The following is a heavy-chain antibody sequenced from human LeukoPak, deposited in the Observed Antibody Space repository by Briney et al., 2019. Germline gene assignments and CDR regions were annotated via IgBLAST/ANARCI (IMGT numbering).Heavy chain of an antibody. V-gene: IGHV4-34*01. CDR3: ARGRVKLGRRPNGRTVLFDY. Sequence: SETLSLTCAVYGVSFSGYYWSWLRQPPGKGLEWIGEINHSGSTNYNPSLKSRVTISVDTSKNQFSLKLSSVTAADTAVYYCARGRVKLGRRPNGRTVLFDYWGQGTLVTVSS. CDR2: INHSGST. D-gene: IGHD4-17*01. J-gene: IGHJ4*02. CDR1: GVSFSGYY.